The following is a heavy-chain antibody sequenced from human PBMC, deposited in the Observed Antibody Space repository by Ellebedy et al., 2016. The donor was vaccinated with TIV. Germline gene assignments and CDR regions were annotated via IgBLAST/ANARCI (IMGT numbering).Heavy chain of an antibody. D-gene: IGHD2-2*01. CDR2: ISSSSSTI. V-gene: IGHV3-48*02. Sequence: GGSLRLSCAASGFTFSSYSMNWVRQAPGKGLEWVSYISSSSSTIYYADSVKGRFTISRDNAKNSPYLQMNSLRDEDTAVYYCARRYCSSTSCYLAYGMDVWGQGTTVTVSS. CDR1: GFTFSSYS. J-gene: IGHJ6*02. CDR3: ARRYCSSTSCYLAYGMDV.